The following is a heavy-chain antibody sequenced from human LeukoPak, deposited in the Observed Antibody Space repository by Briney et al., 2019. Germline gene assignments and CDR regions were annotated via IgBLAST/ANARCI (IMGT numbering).Heavy chain of an antibody. CDR3: ARERPVYYFDY. CDR1: GFTFSNAW. Sequence: GGSLRLSCAASGFTFSNAWMSWVRQAPGKGLEWVAVILYDGSEKYYTESVKGRFTISRDNSKNTLYLQMNSLRAEDTAVYYCARERPVYYFDYWGQGTLVTVSS. J-gene: IGHJ4*02. CDR2: ILYDGSEK. V-gene: IGHV3-30*03.